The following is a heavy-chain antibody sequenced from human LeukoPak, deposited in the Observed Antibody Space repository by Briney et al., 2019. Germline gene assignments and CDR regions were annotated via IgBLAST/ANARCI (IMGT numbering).Heavy chain of an antibody. CDR3: AKTTWIQLWYDY. CDR2: IYTSGST. Sequence: SETLSLTCTVSGGSISSGSYYWSWIRQPAGKGLEWIGRIYTSGSTNYNPSLKSRVTISVDTSKNQFSLKLSSVTAADTAVYYCAKTTWIQLWYDYWGQGILVTVS. CDR1: GGSISSGSYY. J-gene: IGHJ4*02. V-gene: IGHV4-61*02. D-gene: IGHD5-18*01.